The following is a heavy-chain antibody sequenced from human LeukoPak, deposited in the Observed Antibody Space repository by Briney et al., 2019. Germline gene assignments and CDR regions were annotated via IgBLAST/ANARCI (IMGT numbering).Heavy chain of an antibody. CDR2: INPNSGGT. CDR1: GYTFTGYY. Sequence: ASVKVSCKASGYTFTGYYMHWVRQAPGQGLEWMGWINPNSGGTNYAQKFQGRVTMTRDTSISTAYMELSRLRSDDTAVHYCARAHSGSYPYFDYWGQGTLVTVSS. D-gene: IGHD1-26*01. J-gene: IGHJ4*02. CDR3: ARAHSGSYPYFDY. V-gene: IGHV1-2*02.